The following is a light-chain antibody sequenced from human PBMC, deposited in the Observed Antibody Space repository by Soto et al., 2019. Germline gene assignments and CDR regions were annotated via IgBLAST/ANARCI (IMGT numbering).Light chain of an antibody. V-gene: IGKV3-15*01. J-gene: IGKJ2*01. CDR2: GAA. Sequence: EIVMTQSPATLSVSPGERATLSCRASQSVSSNLAWYQQKPGQAPRLLIYGAATRATGIPARLSGSGSGTEFTLTSSSVQSEDFAVYYCQQYNNWPRPPLVTVGQGTELEIK. CDR1: QSVSSN. CDR3: QQYNNWPRPPLVT.